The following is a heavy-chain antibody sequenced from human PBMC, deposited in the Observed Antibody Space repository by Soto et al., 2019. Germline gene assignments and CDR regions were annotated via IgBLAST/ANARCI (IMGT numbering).Heavy chain of an antibody. Sequence: GGSLRLSCAASGFTFSSYAMHWVRQAPGKGLEWVAVISYDGSNKYYADSVKGRFTISRDNSKNTLYLQMNSLRAEDTAVYYCARGAHYYDSSGYYFTFDPWGQGTLVTVSS. D-gene: IGHD3-22*01. CDR1: GFTFSSYA. CDR3: ARGAHYYDSSGYYFTFDP. V-gene: IGHV3-30-3*01. J-gene: IGHJ5*02. CDR2: ISYDGSNK.